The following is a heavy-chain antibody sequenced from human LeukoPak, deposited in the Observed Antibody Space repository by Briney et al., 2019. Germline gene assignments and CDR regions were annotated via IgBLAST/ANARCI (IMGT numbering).Heavy chain of an antibody. D-gene: IGHD3-22*01. J-gene: IGHJ4*02. Sequence: ASVKVSCKASGYTFTGYYTHWVRQAPGQGLEWMGWINPNSGGTIYAQKFQGRVTMTEDTSTDTAYMELSSLRSEDTAVYYCATVKGLSSGYYYLDYWGQGTLVTVSS. CDR3: ATVKGLSSGYYYLDY. CDR1: GYTFTGYY. V-gene: IGHV1-2*02. CDR2: INPNSGGT.